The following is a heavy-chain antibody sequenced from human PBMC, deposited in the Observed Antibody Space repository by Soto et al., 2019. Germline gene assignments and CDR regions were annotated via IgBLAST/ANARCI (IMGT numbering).Heavy chain of an antibody. CDR1: GGSISSGGYS. V-gene: IGHV4-30-2*01. CDR3: ASQIRGYSYGFLGY. Sequence: QLQLQESGSGLVKPSQTLSLTCAVSGGSISSGGYSWSWIRQPPGKGLEWIGYIYHSGSTYYNPSLKSRVTISVDRSNNQFSLKLSSVTAADTAVYYCASQIRGYSYGFLGYWGQGTLVTVSS. CDR2: IYHSGST. D-gene: IGHD5-18*01. J-gene: IGHJ4*02.